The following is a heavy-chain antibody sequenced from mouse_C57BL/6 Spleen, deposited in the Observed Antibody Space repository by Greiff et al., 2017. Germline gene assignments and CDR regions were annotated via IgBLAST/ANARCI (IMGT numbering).Heavy chain of an antibody. CDR1: GYTFTDYY. J-gene: IGHJ1*03. D-gene: IGHD1-1*01. Sequence: QVQLQQSRAELVKPGASVKISCKASGYTFTDYYINWVKQRPGQGLEWIGKIGPGSGSTYYNEKFKGKATLTADQSSSTAYMQLSSLTSEDSAVYFCAREKPYYYGSSYWYFDVWGTGTTVTVSS. CDR3: AREKPYYYGSSYWYFDV. V-gene: IGHV1-77*01. CDR2: IGPGSGST.